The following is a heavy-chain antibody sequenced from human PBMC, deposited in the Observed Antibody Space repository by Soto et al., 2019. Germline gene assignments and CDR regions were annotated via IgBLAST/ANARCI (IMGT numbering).Heavy chain of an antibody. CDR1: GYTFTSYV. Sequence: QVQLVQSGAEVKKPGASVKVSCKASGYTFTSYVISWVRQAPGQGLEWMGWINAYNGNTNYAQKLQGRITMTTDTXTXXDYMEPRSLRSDDTAVSSCARRGVTVTLRGTPAGRVYRFDPWGQGTMVPVSS. D-gene: IGHD2-2*01. CDR2: INAYNGNT. CDR3: ARRGVTVTLRGTPAGRVYRFDP. V-gene: IGHV1-18*01. J-gene: IGHJ5*02.